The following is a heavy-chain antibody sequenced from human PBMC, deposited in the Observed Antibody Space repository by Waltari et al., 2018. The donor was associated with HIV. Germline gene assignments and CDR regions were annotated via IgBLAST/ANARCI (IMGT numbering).Heavy chain of an antibody. J-gene: IGHJ6*02. V-gene: IGHV1-3*01. CDR2: INGVNGDA. CDR3: AREFLAARGLDV. D-gene: IGHD6-6*01. Sequence: QVQLVQSGAAVTKPGASVTVSCKTSGYSFSSYGLHWVRLAPGQRLEWMGWINGVNGDAEYSQNFQGRVSITTDTSASTAYMELSSLKSEDTAVYYCAREFLAARGLDVWGQGTTVTVSS. CDR1: GYSFSSYG.